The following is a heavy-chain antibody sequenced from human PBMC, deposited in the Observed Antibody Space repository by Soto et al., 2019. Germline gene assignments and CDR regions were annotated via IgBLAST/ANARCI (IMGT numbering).Heavy chain of an antibody. J-gene: IGHJ4*02. CDR1: GFNFDDYA. Sequence: PGGSLRLSCAASGFNFDDYAMHWVRQAPGKGLEWVSGISWNSGTIGYADSVKGRFTISRDNAKNSLYLQMNSLRPEDTALYYCAKDLSESGYWGQGALVTVSS. CDR3: AKDLSESGY. V-gene: IGHV3-9*01. CDR2: ISWNSGTI.